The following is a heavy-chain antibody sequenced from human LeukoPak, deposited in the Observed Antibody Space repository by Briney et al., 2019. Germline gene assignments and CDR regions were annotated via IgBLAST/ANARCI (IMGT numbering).Heavy chain of an antibody. Sequence: ASVKVSCKASGYTFTDYYIHWVRQAPGQGLEWMGWINPNSGGTNYAQKFQGRVTMTRDTSISTAYMELSRLRSDDTAVYYCARERRAVAGPDFDYWGQGTLVTVSS. CDR2: INPNSGGT. CDR1: GYTFTDYY. CDR3: ARERRAVAGPDFDY. J-gene: IGHJ4*02. D-gene: IGHD6-19*01. V-gene: IGHV1-2*02.